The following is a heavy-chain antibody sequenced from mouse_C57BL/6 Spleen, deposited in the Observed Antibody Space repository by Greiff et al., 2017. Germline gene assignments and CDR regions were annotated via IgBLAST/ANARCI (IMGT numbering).Heavy chain of an antibody. J-gene: IGHJ2*01. Sequence: VQLQQSGPELVKPGASVKMSCKASGYTFTDYNMHWVKQSHGKSLEWIGYINPNNGGTSYNQKFKGKATLTVNKSSSTAYMELRSLTSEDSAVYYCARSNYDYAVYFDYWGQGTTLTVSS. CDR2: INPNNGGT. V-gene: IGHV1-22*01. CDR1: GYTFTDYN. CDR3: ARSNYDYAVYFDY. D-gene: IGHD2-4*01.